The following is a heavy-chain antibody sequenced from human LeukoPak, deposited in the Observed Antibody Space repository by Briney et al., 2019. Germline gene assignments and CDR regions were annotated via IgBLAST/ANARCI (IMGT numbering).Heavy chain of an antibody. Sequence: PSETLSLTCAVYGGSFSGYYWSWIRQPPGKGLEWIGEINHSGSTNYNPSLKSRVTISVGTSKNQFSLKLSSVTAADTAVYYCARGRQLWFLWGQGTLVTVSS. CDR1: GGSFSGYY. D-gene: IGHD5-18*01. CDR3: ARGRQLWFL. V-gene: IGHV4-34*01. CDR2: INHSGST. J-gene: IGHJ4*02.